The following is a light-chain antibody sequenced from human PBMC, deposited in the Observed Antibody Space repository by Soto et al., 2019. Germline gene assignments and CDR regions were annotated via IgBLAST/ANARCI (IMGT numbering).Light chain of an antibody. J-gene: IGKJ4*01. CDR3: QQYGSSQGLT. CDR1: QSVSSY. V-gene: IGKV3-11*01. Sequence: EIVLTQSPATLSLSPGERATLSCRASQSVSSYLAWYQQKPGQAPRLLIYDASNRATGIPARFSGSGSGTDFTLTISSLEPEDFAVYYCQQYGSSQGLTFGGGTKVDNK. CDR2: DAS.